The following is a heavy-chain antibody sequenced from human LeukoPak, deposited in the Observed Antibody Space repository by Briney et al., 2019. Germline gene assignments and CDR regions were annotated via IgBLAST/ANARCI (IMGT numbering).Heavy chain of an antibody. CDR1: GYSFTSYW. V-gene: IGHV5-51*01. CDR3: ARSGYLDNWFDP. Sequence: GESLKISCKGSGYSFTSYWIGWVRQMPGKGLEWMGIIYPGDSDTRYSPSFQGQVTISADKSTSTAYMELSSLRSEDTAVYYCARSGYLDNWFDPWGQGTLVTVSS. CDR2: IYPGDSDT. J-gene: IGHJ5*02. D-gene: IGHD1-1*01.